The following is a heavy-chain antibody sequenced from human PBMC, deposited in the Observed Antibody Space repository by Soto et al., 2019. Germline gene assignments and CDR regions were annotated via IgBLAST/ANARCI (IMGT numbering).Heavy chain of an antibody. D-gene: IGHD6-13*01. V-gene: IGHV3-30*18. CDR1: GFTFSSYG. CDR3: AKDRIAAAGTSPRSYYFDY. J-gene: IGHJ4*02. Sequence: QVQLVESGGGVVQPGRSLRLSCAASGFTFSSYGMHWVRQAPGKGLEWVAVISYAGSNKYYADSVKGRFTISRDNSKNTLYLQMNSLRAEDTAVYYCAKDRIAAAGTSPRSYYFDYWGQGTLVTVSS. CDR2: ISYAGSNK.